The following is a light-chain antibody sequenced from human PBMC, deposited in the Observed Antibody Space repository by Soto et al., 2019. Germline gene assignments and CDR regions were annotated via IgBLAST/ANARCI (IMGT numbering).Light chain of an antibody. CDR2: EAS. Sequence: IQMTQSPSSLSASVGDRVTITCQSTQGISSWLAWYQQKPGKAPKLLIYEASSLESGVPSRFSGSGSGTDFTLTISSLQPEDSATYYCQQSYSTPPFTFGPGTKVDIK. J-gene: IGKJ3*01. V-gene: IGKV1-12*01. CDR3: QQSYSTPPFT. CDR1: QGISSW.